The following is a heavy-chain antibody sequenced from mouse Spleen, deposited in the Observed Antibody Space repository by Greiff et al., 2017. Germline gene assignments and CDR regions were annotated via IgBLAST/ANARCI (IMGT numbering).Heavy chain of an antibody. D-gene: IGHD1-2*01. CDR1: GFNIKDTY. J-gene: IGHJ4*01. CDR2: IDPANGNT. Sequence: VQLKQSGAELVKPGASVKLSCTASGFNIKDTYMHWVKQRPEQGLEWIGRIDPANGNTKYDPKFQGKATITADTSSNTAYLQLSSLTSEDTAVYYCARRHYYGAMDYWGQGTSVTVSS. CDR3: ARRHYYGAMDY. V-gene: IGHV14-3*02.